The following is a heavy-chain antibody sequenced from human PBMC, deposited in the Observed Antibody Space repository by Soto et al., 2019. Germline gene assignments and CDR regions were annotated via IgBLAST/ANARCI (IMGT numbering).Heavy chain of an antibody. CDR3: ARDFYGDYGTNWFDP. J-gene: IGHJ5*02. CDR1: GGSISSGGYY. Sequence: SETLSLTCTVSGGSISSGGYYCSWIRQHPGKGLEWIGYIYYSGSTYYNPSLKSRVTISVDTSKNQFSLKLSSVTAADTALYYCARDFYGDYGTNWFDPWGQGTLVTVSS. CDR2: IYYSGST. V-gene: IGHV4-31*03. D-gene: IGHD4-17*01.